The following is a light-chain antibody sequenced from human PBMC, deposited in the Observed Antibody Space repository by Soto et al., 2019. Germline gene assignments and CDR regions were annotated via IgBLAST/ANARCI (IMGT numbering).Light chain of an antibody. CDR1: SSNIGSNY. CDR3: AAWDDSLSGLYV. Sequence: QPVLTQPPSASGTPVQSVTISCSGSSSNIGSNYVYWYQQLPGTAPKLLIYRNNQRPSGVPDRFSGSKSGTSASLAISGLRSEDEADYYCAAWDDSLSGLYVFGTGTKVTVL. J-gene: IGLJ1*01. CDR2: RNN. V-gene: IGLV1-47*01.